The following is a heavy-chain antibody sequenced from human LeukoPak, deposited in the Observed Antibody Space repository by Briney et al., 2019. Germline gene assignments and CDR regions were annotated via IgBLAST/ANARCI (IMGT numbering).Heavy chain of an antibody. CDR1: GFTFSSYA. D-gene: IGHD1-1*01. V-gene: IGHV3-30-3*01. CDR2: ISYDGSNK. CDR3: ARDRTGHFDY. J-gene: IGHJ4*02. Sequence: PGGSLRLSCAASGFTFSSYAMHWVRQAPGKGLEWVAVISYDGSNKYYADSVKGRFTISRDNAKNSLYLQMNSLRAEDTAVYYCARDRTGHFDYWGQGTLVTVSS.